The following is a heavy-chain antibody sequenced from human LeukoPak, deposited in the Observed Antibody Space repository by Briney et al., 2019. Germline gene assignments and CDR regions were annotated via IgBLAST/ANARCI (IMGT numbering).Heavy chain of an antibody. CDR3: ARGTYYYGSGSYYSFDY. Sequence: KPSETLSLTCTVSGGSISSYYWSWIRQPPGKGLEWIGYIYYSGSTNYNPSLKSRVTMSVDTSKNQFSLKLSSVTAADTAVYYCARGTYYYGSGSYYSFDYWGQGTLVTVSS. V-gene: IGHV4-59*12. J-gene: IGHJ4*02. CDR1: GGSISSYY. D-gene: IGHD3-10*01. CDR2: IYYSGST.